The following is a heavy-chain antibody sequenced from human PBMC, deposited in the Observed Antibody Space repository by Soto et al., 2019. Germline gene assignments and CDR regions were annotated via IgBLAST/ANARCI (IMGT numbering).Heavy chain of an antibody. D-gene: IGHD3-22*01. CDR2: ISSSSSYI. J-gene: IGHJ6*02. Sequence: GGSLRLSCAASGFTFSSYSMNWVRQAPGKGLEWVSSISSSSSYIYYADSVKGRFTISRDNAKNSLYLQMNSLRAEDTAVYYCARDSSRDYYDSSGYYLIGEYYYGMDVWGQGTTVTVSS. CDR1: GFTFSSYS. V-gene: IGHV3-21*01. CDR3: ARDSSRDYYDSSGYYLIGEYYYGMDV.